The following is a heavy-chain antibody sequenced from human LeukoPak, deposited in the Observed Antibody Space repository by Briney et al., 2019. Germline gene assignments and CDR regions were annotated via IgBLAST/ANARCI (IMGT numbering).Heavy chain of an antibody. Sequence: GESLRLSCVASGFTISSYCMHWVRQAPGKGLVWISLINSNGSSIRNAASVKRRITTSKDNTKNTLYLQITSLTADDTAVYYCGSRTATTFDYWGQGSLVTVSS. CDR1: GFTISSYC. CDR2: INSNGSSI. CDR3: GSRTATTFDY. V-gene: IGHV3-74*01. D-gene: IGHD1-1*01. J-gene: IGHJ4*02.